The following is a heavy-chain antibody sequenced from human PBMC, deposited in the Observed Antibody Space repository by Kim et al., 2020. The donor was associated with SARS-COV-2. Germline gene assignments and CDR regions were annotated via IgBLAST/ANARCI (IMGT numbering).Heavy chain of an antibody. CDR1: GFTFTNFW. J-gene: IGHJ4*02. D-gene: IGHD4-17*01. CDR3: VSELGRLGY. CDR2: VSGDGTRT. Sequence: GGSLRLSCAASGFTFTNFWMHWVRQSPGEGLVWVSRVSGDGTRTDYADSVKGRFTISRDNAKNTLYLQMNSLRADDTAVYYCVSELGRLGYWGQGTLVT. V-gene: IGHV3-74*01.